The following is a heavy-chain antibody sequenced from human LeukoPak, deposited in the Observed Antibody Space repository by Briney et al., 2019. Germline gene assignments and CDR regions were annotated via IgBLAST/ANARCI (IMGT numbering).Heavy chain of an antibody. CDR1: GGSFSGYY. J-gene: IGHJ4*02. V-gene: IGHV4-34*01. Sequence: PSETLSLTCAVYGGSFSGYYWSWIRQPPGKGLEWIGEINHSGSTNYNPSLKSRVTISVDTSKNQFSLKLSSVTAADTAAYYCARRRYGSGSSLFDYWGQGTLVTVSS. D-gene: IGHD3-10*01. CDR2: INHSGST. CDR3: ARRRYGSGSSLFDY.